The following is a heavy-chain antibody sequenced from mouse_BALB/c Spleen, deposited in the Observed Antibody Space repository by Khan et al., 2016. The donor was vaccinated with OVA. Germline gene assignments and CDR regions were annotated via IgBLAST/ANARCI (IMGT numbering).Heavy chain of an antibody. D-gene: IGHD2-1*01. CDR3: ASLLPCAKAY. J-gene: IGHJ4*01. CDR1: GYTFSDYY. Sequence: EVELVESGGGLVQPGGPLKLSCVTSGYTFSDYYIYWARQTPEKRREWVAYISYGGGFTYYPDTIEGRVTISRDTAKNTLYLQMCRLKPEDTALYYCASLLPCAKAYCGPGTSVTVSA. CDR2: ISYGGGFT. V-gene: IGHV5-12*02.